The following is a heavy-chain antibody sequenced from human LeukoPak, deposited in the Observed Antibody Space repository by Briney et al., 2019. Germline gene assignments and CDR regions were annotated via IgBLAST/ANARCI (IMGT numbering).Heavy chain of an antibody. Sequence: NPGGSLRLSCAASGFTFSDYYMSWIRQAPGKGLEWVSYISSSGSTIYYADSVKGRFTISRDNSKNTLYLQMNSLRAEDTAVYYCAKAHTKYSSSCLNYWGQGTLVTVSS. CDR3: AKAHTKYSSSCLNY. D-gene: IGHD6-13*01. CDR2: ISSSGSTI. V-gene: IGHV3-11*01. CDR1: GFTFSDYY. J-gene: IGHJ4*02.